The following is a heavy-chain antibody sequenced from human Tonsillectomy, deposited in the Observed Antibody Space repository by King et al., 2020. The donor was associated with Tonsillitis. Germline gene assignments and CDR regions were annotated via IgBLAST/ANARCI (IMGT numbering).Heavy chain of an antibody. CDR1: GGSISSYY. CDR2: IYYSGST. J-gene: IGHJ6*02. D-gene: IGHD6-13*01. CDR3: ARIPSSSWYPDYYYYDMDV. Sequence: QLQESGPGLVKPSETLSLTCTVSGGSISSYYWSWIRQPPGKGLEWIGYIYYSGSTNYNPSLKSRVTISVDTSKNQFSLKLSSVTAADTAVYYCARIPSSSWYPDYYYYDMDVWGQGTTVTVSS. V-gene: IGHV4-59*01.